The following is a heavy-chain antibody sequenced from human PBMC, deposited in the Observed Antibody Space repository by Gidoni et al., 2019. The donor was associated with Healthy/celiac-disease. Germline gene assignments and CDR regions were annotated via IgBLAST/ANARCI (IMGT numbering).Heavy chain of an antibody. CDR1: GGTFSSYA. Sequence: QVQLVQSGAEVKKPGSSVKVSCKASGGTFSSYAISWVRQAPGQGLEWMGRIIPILGIANYAQKFQGRVTITADKSTSTAYMELSSLRSEDTAVYYCASVPSFGITIWGRAFDIWGQGTMVTVSS. J-gene: IGHJ3*02. D-gene: IGHD3-10*01. CDR3: ASVPSFGITIWGRAFDI. CDR2: IIPILGIA. V-gene: IGHV1-69*04.